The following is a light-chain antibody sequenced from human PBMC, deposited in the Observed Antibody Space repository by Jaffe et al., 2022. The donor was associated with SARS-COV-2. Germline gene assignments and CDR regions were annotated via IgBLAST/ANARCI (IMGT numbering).Light chain of an antibody. CDR3: QQSYSTPRT. Sequence: DVQMTQSPSSLSASVGDRVAITCRASQSIITYLNWYQQKPGQAPKLLISAASSLQSGVPSRFRGSGSGTDFTLTISSLQPEDFATYFCQQSYSTPRTFGQGTRLEIK. CDR2: AAS. J-gene: IGKJ5*01. V-gene: IGKV1-39*01. CDR1: QSIITY.